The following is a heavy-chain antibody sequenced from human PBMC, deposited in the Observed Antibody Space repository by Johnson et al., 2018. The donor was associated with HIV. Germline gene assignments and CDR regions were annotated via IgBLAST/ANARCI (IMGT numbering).Heavy chain of an antibody. J-gene: IGHJ3*02. CDR3: ARDPLVGATPGGAFDI. V-gene: IGHV3-48*04. CDR1: GFTFSSYW. Sequence: VQLVESGGGLIQPGRSLRLSCAASGFTFSSYWMSWVRQAPGKGLEWVSGISWNSGSIGYADSVKGRFTISRDNAKNTLYLQMNSLRAEDTAVYYCARDPLVGATPGGAFDIWGQGTMVTVSS. D-gene: IGHD1-26*01. CDR2: ISWNSGSI.